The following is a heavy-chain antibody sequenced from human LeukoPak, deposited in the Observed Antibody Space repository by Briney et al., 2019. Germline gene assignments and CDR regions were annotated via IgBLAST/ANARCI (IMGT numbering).Heavy chain of an antibody. V-gene: IGHV5-51*01. CDR2: IYPGDSDT. Sequence: GESLKISCKGSGYSFTNYWIGWVRLMPGKGPEWMGIIYPGDSDTRYSPSFQGQVTISADKSISTAYPQWSSLKASDTAMYYCARHLRLWQNWFDPWGQGTLVTVSS. J-gene: IGHJ5*02. D-gene: IGHD5-18*01. CDR1: GYSFTNYW. CDR3: ARHLRLWQNWFDP.